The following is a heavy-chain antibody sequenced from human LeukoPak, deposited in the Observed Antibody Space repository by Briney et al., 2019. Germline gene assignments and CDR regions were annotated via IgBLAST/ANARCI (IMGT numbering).Heavy chain of an antibody. CDR2: IYYSGST. Sequence: SETLSLTCTVSGGSISSYYWSWIRQPPGKGLEWIGYIYYSGSTNYNPSLKSRVTISVDTSKNQFSLKLSSVTAADTAVYYCARGRIAARAEYFQHWGQGTLVTVSS. CDR1: GGSISSYY. D-gene: IGHD6-13*01. V-gene: IGHV4-59*01. J-gene: IGHJ1*01. CDR3: ARGRIAARAEYFQH.